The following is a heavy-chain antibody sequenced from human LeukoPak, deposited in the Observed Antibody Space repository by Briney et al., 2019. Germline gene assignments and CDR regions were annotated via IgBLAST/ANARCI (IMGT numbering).Heavy chain of an antibody. CDR2: ISGSGGST. CDR3: AKDSVVYYDSSGYPQNDAFDI. Sequence: GGSLRLSCAASGFTFTTYAMSWVRQAPGKGLEWVSAISGSGGSTYYADSVKGRFTISRDNSKNTLYLQMSSLRAEDTAVYYCAKDSVVYYDSSGYPQNDAFDIWGQGTMVTVSS. D-gene: IGHD3-22*01. J-gene: IGHJ3*02. V-gene: IGHV3-23*01. CDR1: GFTFTTYA.